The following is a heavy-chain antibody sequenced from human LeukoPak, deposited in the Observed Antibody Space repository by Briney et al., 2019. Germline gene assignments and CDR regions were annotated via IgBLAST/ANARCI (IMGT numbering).Heavy chain of an antibody. CDR3: ARDTFHRRYCGGDCYSLDY. J-gene: IGHJ4*02. CDR2: INPNSGGT. Sequence: ASVKVSCKASGYTFTGYYMHWVRQAPGQGLEWMGWINPNSGGTNYAQKFQGRVTMTRDTSISTAYMELSRLRSDDTAVYYCARDTFHRRYCGGDCYSLDYWGQGTLVTVSS. CDR1: GYTFTGYY. V-gene: IGHV1-2*02. D-gene: IGHD2-21*02.